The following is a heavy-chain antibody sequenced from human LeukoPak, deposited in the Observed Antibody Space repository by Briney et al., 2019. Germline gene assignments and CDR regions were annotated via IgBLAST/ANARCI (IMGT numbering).Heavy chain of an antibody. D-gene: IGHD6-13*01. Sequence: GGSLRLSCAASGFTFDDYGMSWVRQAPGKGLEWVSGINWNGGSTGYADSVKGRFTISRDNAKNSLYLQMNSLRAEDTALYYCAKDIKDGIAAGDHYFDYWGQGTLVTVSS. V-gene: IGHV3-20*04. J-gene: IGHJ4*02. CDR1: GFTFDDYG. CDR3: AKDIKDGIAAGDHYFDY. CDR2: INWNGGST.